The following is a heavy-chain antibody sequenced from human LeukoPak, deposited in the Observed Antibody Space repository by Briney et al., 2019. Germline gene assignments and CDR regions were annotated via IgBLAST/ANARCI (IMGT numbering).Heavy chain of an antibody. V-gene: IGHV3-7*01. J-gene: IGHJ4*02. Sequence: GGSLRLSCAASGLSISNFWMHWVRQAPGKGLEWVAIIDRDGNEIKYVDSVKGRFTLSRDNARNSVYLQMNSLRTEDTALYYCVTDGDKWNDFEYWGQGTLVTVSS. CDR3: VTDGDKWNDFEY. CDR2: IDRDGNEI. D-gene: IGHD1-1*01. CDR1: GLSISNFW.